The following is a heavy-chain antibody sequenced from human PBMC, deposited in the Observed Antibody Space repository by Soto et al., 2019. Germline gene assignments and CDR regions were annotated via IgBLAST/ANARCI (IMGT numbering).Heavy chain of an antibody. Sequence: SETLSLTCSFSGDSVTSHYLTWIRQSPEKGLGWIGYMHYTGFSHYNPSLKSRLTISVDRSKNQFTLQLTNMNPVDTATYFCARRPPYSNYVDYWGQGALVTVSS. D-gene: IGHD4-4*01. CDR1: GDSVTSHY. CDR3: ARRPPYSNYVDY. CDR2: MHYTGFS. V-gene: IGHV4-59*02. J-gene: IGHJ4*02.